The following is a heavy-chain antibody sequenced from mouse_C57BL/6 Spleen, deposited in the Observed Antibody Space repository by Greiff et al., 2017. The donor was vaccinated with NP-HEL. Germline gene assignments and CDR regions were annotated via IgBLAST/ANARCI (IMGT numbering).Heavy chain of an antibody. CDR2: IWSDGST. CDR3: ARHEDYYGSSWAMDY. CDR1: GFSLTSYG. V-gene: IGHV2-6-1*01. J-gene: IGHJ4*01. D-gene: IGHD1-1*01. Sequence: VKVVESGPGLVAPSQSLSITCTVSGFSLTSYGVHWVRQPPGKGLEWLVVIWSDGSTTYNSALKSRLSISKDNSKSQVFLKMNSLQTDDTAMYYCARHEDYYGSSWAMDYWGQGTSVTVSS.